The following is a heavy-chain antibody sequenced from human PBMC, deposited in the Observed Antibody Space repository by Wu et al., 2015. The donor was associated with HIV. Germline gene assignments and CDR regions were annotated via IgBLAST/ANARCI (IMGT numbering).Heavy chain of an antibody. CDR1: GYTFTDYY. Sequence: QVQLVQSGAEVKKPGASVKVSCKTSGYTFTDYYIHWMRQVTGQGPEWMGWINPKNGGTNYAQNFQGRLTMTRDTSISSVYMELKKLTSDDTAMYFCARSHKWLQLRYQGNFDSWGQGTLVTVSS. CDR2: INPKNGGT. D-gene: IGHD6-19*01. V-gene: IGHV1-2*02. CDR3: ARSHKWLQLRYQGNFDS. J-gene: IGHJ4*01.